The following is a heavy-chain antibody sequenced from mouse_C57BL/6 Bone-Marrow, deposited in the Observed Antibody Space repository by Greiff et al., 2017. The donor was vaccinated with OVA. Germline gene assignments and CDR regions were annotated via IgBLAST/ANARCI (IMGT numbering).Heavy chain of an antibody. CDR3: ARPEYYGSSLYWYFDV. Sequence: EVKLVESGGGLVKPGGSLKLSCAASGFTFSDYGMHWVRQAPEKGLEWVAYISSGSSTIYYADTVKGRFTISRDNAKNTLFLQMTSLRSEDTAMYYCARPEYYGSSLYWYFDVWGTGTTVTVSS. V-gene: IGHV5-17*01. D-gene: IGHD1-1*01. CDR2: ISSGSSTI. CDR1: GFTFSDYG. J-gene: IGHJ1*03.